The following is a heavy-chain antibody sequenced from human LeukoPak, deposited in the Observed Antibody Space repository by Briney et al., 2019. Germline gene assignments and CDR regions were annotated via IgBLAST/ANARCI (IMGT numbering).Heavy chain of an antibody. CDR3: ARVLLTYYYDSSGYYYPYYFDY. V-gene: IGHV1-18*01. Sequence: ASVKVSCKASGYTFTSHGISWVRQAPGQGLEWMGWISTYNGNTNYAQKLQGRVTMTTDTSTSTAYMELRSLRSDDTAVYYCARVLLTYYYDSSGYYYPYYFDYWGQGTLVTVSS. CDR2: ISTYNGNT. CDR1: GYTFTSHG. J-gene: IGHJ4*02. D-gene: IGHD3-22*01.